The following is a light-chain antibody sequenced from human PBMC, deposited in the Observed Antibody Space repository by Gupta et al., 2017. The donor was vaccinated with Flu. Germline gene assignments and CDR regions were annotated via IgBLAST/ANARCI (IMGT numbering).Light chain of an antibody. CDR1: QNGISY. CDR2: EAS. Sequence: TTLQLAPRDSASIQCRAYQNGISYLAWFQQKPGQAPRRLIYEASNRATGIPGRFSGTGSGTDFTLKISRVEPEDVAVYYCKRRRGAETFGQGTKLEI. V-gene: IGKV3-11*01. J-gene: IGKJ2*01. CDR3: KRRRGAET.